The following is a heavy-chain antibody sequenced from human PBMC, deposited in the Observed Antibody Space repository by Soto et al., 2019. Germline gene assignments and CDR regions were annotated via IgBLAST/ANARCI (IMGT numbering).Heavy chain of an antibody. CDR2: IYPGDSGT. CDR1: GYSVTSYW. D-gene: IGHD6-13*01. Sequence: GESLKISCKGSGYSVTSYWIGWVRQMPGKGLEWMGIIYPGDSGTRYSPSFQGQVTISADKSISTAYLQWSSLKASDTAIYYCARTAAAGKYYYGVDVWGQGTRVSVSS. V-gene: IGHV5-51*01. CDR3: ARTAAAGKYYYGVDV. J-gene: IGHJ6*02.